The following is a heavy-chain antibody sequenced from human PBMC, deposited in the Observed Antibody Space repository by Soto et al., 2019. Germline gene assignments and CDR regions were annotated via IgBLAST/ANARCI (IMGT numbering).Heavy chain of an antibody. J-gene: IGHJ4*02. D-gene: IGHD6-19*01. CDR1: GFTFSSYA. V-gene: IGHV3-23*01. CDR3: AKDLIAVASRFDY. Sequence: PGGSLRLSCAASGFTFSSYAMRWVRQAPGKGLEWVSAISGSGGSTYYADSVKGRFTISRDNSKKTLYLQMNSLRAEDTAVYYWAKDLIAVASRFDYWGQGTVVTVSS. CDR2: ISGSGGST.